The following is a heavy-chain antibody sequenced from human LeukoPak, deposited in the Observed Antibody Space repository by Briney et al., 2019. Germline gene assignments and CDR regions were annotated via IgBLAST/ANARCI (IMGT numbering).Heavy chain of an antibody. CDR1: GYTLTTYG. J-gene: IGHJ6*02. D-gene: IGHD3-16*01. CDR2: IGAYNGDT. Sequence: ASVKVSCKPSGYTLTTYGISWVRQAPGQGREWMGWIGAYNGDTNYAQKLQGRVTMTTDTSTSTAYMELRSLRSDDTAVYYCARGLGNLGRGYYYGMDVWGQGTTVTVSS. CDR3: ARGLGNLGRGYYYGMDV. V-gene: IGHV1-18*01.